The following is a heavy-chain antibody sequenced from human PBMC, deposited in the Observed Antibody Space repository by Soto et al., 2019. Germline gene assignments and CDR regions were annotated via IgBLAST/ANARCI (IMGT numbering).Heavy chain of an antibody. CDR1: GYTFTTYD. D-gene: IGHD4-17*01. CDR2: ISPYNGNT. CDR3: ARILTTDWYFDL. V-gene: IGHV1-18*01. Sequence: VASVKVSCKASGYTFTTYDISWVRQAPGQGLEWMGWISPYNGNTNYAQKFQDRVTMTTDTSTSTAYMEVRSLRSDDTAVYYCARILTTDWYFDLWGRGTLVTVSS. J-gene: IGHJ2*01.